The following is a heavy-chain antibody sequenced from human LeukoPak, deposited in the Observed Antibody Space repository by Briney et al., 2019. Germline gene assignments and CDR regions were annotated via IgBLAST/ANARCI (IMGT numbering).Heavy chain of an antibody. V-gene: IGHV3-74*01. CDR3: ARGRELVDY. CDR1: GFTFRSHW. CDR2: INTDGRST. J-gene: IGHJ4*02. D-gene: IGHD1-26*01. Sequence: PGGSLRLSCAASGFTFRSHWMHWVRQAPGKGLVWVSRINTDGRSTSYADSVKGRFTISRDNAKNTLFLQMNSLRAEDTAVYYCARGRELVDYWGQGTLVTVSS.